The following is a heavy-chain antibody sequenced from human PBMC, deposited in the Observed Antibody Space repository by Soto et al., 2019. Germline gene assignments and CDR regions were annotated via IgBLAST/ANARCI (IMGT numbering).Heavy chain of an antibody. D-gene: IGHD1-1*01. V-gene: IGHV4-31*03. CDR2: IYYSGST. CDR3: ARIQGTSFFDY. Sequence: PSETLSLTCTVSGGSISSGGYYWSWIRQHPGKGLEWIGYIYYSGSTYYNPSLKSRVTISVDTSKNQFSLKLSSVTAADAAVYYCARIQGTSFFDYWGQGTLVTVSS. J-gene: IGHJ4*02. CDR1: GGSISSGGYY.